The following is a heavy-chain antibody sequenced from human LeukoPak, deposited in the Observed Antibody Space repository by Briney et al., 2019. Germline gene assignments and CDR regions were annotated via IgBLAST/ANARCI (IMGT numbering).Heavy chain of an antibody. V-gene: IGHV4-30-2*01. Sequence: SETLSLTCTVSGGSISSGGYYWSWIRQPPGKGLEWIGYIYHSGSTYYNPSLKSRVTISVDRSKNQFPLKLSSVTAADTAVYYCARDPYITIFGVVNDAFDIWGQGTMVTVSS. J-gene: IGHJ3*02. CDR3: ARDPYITIFGVVNDAFDI. D-gene: IGHD3-3*01. CDR1: GGSISSGGYY. CDR2: IYHSGST.